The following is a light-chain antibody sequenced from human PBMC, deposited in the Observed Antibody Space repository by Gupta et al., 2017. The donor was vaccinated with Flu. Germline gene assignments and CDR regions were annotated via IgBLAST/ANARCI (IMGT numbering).Light chain of an antibody. CDR2: EDD. CDR3: QSYEV. V-gene: IGLV6-57*01. J-gene: IGLJ2*01. CDR1: SGSIGLNY. Sequence: NFMLTQPHSVSGSPGKTVSISCTRSSGSIGLNYVQWYQQRPGTSPKNVIYEDDQRPSGVPDRFSGSIDRSANSASLTISGLKTEDEADYYCQSYEVFGGGTKLTVL.